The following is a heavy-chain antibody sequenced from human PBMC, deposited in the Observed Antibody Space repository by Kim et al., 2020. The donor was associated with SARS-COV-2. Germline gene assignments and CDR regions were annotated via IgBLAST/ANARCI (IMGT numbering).Heavy chain of an antibody. CDR1: GGSFSGYY. D-gene: IGHD4-4*01. Sequence: SETLSLICAVYGGSFSGYYWSWIRQPPGKGLEWIGEINHSGSTNYNPSLKSRVTISVDTSKNQFSLKLSSVTAADTAVYYCARGRPVTTFYYYYGMDVWGQGTTVTVSS. V-gene: IGHV4-34*01. CDR2: INHSGST. J-gene: IGHJ6*02. CDR3: ARGRPVTTFYYYYGMDV.